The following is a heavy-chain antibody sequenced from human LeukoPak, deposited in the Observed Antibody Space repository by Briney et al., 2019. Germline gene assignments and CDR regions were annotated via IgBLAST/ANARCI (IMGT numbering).Heavy chain of an antibody. CDR2: ISGSGGST. CDR1: GFTFSSYA. Sequence: QAGGSLRLSCAASGFTFSSYAMSWVRRAPGKGLEWSSAISGSGGSTYYADSVKGRFTISRDNSKNTLYLQMNSLRAEDTAVYYCAKDPNFWGTYRTPVDYWGQGTLVTVSS. D-gene: IGHD3-16*02. CDR3: AKDPNFWGTYRTPVDY. J-gene: IGHJ4*02. V-gene: IGHV3-23*01.